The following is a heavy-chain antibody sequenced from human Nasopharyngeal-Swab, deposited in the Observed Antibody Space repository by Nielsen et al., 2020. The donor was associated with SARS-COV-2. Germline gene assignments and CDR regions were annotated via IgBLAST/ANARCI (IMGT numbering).Heavy chain of an antibody. D-gene: IGHD6-13*01. CDR1: GYTFTCHG. CDR2: TSAYNGNT. J-gene: IGHJ5*02. CDR3: ARDRTAAGTGWFDP. Sequence: ASVKAPCKASGYTFTCHGISGVRQAPGQGLEWMGWTSAYNGNTNYAQKLQGRVTMTTDTSTSTAYMELRSLRSDDTAVYYCARDRTAAGTGWFDPWGQGTLVTVSS. V-gene: IGHV1-18*01.